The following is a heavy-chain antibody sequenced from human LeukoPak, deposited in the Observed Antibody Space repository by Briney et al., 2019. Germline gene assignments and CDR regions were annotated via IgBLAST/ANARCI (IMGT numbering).Heavy chain of an antibody. CDR2: IIPIFGTA. D-gene: IGHD2-15*01. CDR1: GGSSISEA. Sequence: SVKVSCKAFGGSSISEAISWVRQAPGQGLEWMGGIIPIFGTANYAQKFQGRVTITTDESTSTAYMEVSSLRSEDTAVYYCGRKAGDCGGGSCYSIDYWGQGTLVTVSS. J-gene: IGHJ4*02. V-gene: IGHV1-69*05. CDR3: GRKAGDCGGGSCYSIDY.